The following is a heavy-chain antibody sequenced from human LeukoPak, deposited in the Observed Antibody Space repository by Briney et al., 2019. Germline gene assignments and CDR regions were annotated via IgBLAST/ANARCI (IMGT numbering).Heavy chain of an antibody. CDR1: GHSFTGYY. CDR3: ARDKYYYDSSGGGYYFDY. CDR2: LNHSCGST. Sequence: GASVKVSCKASGHSFTGYYMHWVRQAPGKGLEWMGILNHSCGSTSYAQKFQGRVTMTRDMSTSTVYMELSSLRSEDTAVYYCARDKYYYDSSGGGYYFDYWGQGTLVTVSS. D-gene: IGHD3-22*01. J-gene: IGHJ4*02. V-gene: IGHV1-46*01.